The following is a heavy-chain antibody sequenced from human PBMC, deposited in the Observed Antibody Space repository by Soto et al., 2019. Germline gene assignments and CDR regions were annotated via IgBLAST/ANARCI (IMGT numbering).Heavy chain of an antibody. CDR1: GYSFTGYW. CDR2: IYPGDSDT. Sequence: GESLKISCKGSGYSFTGYWIGWVRQMPGKGLEWMGIIYPGDSDTRYSPSFQGQVTISADKSISTAYLQWSSLKASDTAMYYCARSRRGAYSSGWYSPSGYYNYGIDVWGQGTKVTVSS. CDR3: ARSRRGAYSSGWYSPSGYYNYGIDV. D-gene: IGHD6-19*01. V-gene: IGHV5-51*01. J-gene: IGHJ6*02.